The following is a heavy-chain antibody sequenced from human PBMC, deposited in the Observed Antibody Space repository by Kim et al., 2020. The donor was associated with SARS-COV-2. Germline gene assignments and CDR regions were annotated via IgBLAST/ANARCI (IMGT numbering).Heavy chain of an antibody. D-gene: IGHD6-13*01. Sequence: YHPSLKSRVTISVDTCKNQFSLKLSSVTAADTAVYYCAGLGYSSSWSDYWGQGTLVTVSS. V-gene: IGHV4-39*01. CDR3: AGLGYSSSWSDY. J-gene: IGHJ4*02.